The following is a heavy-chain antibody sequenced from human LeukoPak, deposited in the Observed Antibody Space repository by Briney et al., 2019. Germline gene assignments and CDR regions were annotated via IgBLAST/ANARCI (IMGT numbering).Heavy chain of an antibody. D-gene: IGHD2-2*01. J-gene: IGHJ2*01. CDR3: ARDRGAQLGPRLSYFDL. V-gene: IGHV4-59*01. CDR2: IYYSGST. Sequence: SETLSLTCTVSGGSISSYYWSWIRQPPGKGLEWIGYIYYSGSTNYNPSLKSRVTISVDTSKNQFSLKLSSVTAADTAVYYRARDRGAQLGPRLSYFDLWGRGTLVTVSS. CDR1: GGSISSYY.